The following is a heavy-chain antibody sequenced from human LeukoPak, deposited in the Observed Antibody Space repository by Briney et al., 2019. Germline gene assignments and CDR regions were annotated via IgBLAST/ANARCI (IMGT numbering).Heavy chain of an antibody. J-gene: IGHJ4*02. D-gene: IGHD5-18*01. Sequence: GGSLRLSCAASGFTFSTFAMNWVRQAPGKGLEWVSFISTSSSYIYYADSVKGRFTISRGNAKNSLYLQMNSLRAEDTAVYYCARDARGGYTYGGLDQWGQGTLVTVSS. CDR3: ARDARGGYTYGGLDQ. CDR1: GFTFSTFA. V-gene: IGHV3-21*01. CDR2: ISTSSSYI.